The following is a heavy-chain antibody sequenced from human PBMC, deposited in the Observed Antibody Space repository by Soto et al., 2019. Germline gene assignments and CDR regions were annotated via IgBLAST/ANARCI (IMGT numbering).Heavy chain of an antibody. D-gene: IGHD3-22*01. CDR2: IIPIFGTA. Sequence: GASVKVSCKASGGTFSSYAIGWVRQAPGQGLEWMGGIIPIFGTANYAQKFQGRVTITADESTSTAYMELSSLRSEDTAVYYCARDLDYDSSGYLVDVWGQGTTVTVSS. CDR1: GGTFSSYA. J-gene: IGHJ6*02. V-gene: IGHV1-69*13. CDR3: ARDLDYDSSGYLVDV.